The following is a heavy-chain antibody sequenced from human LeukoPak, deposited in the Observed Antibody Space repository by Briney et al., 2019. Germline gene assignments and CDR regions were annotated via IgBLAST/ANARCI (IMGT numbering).Heavy chain of an antibody. CDR1: SGSISSSNW. CDR2: IYHSGST. J-gene: IGHJ4*02. V-gene: IGHV4-4*02. D-gene: IGHD5-12*01. CDR3: ARDSGYASARFDY. Sequence: SETLSLTCTVSSGSISSSNWWSWVRQPPGKGLEWIGEIYHSGSTNYNPSLKSRVTISVDKSKNQFSLKLSSVTAADTAVYYCARDSGYASARFDYWGQGTLVTVSS.